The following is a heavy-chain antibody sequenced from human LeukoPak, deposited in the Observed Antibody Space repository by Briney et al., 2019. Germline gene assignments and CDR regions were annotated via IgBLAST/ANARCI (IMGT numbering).Heavy chain of an antibody. Sequence: GGSLRLSCAASGFTFSSFGMHWVRQAPGKGLEWVAVISYDGSNKYYADSVKGRFTISRDNSKNTLYLQMNSLRAEDTAVYYCARDRYYYDSSGYYFDSNIDYWGQGTLVTVSS. CDR2: ISYDGSNK. J-gene: IGHJ4*02. V-gene: IGHV3-30*03. D-gene: IGHD3-22*01. CDR3: ARDRYYYDSSGYYFDSNIDY. CDR1: GFTFSSFG.